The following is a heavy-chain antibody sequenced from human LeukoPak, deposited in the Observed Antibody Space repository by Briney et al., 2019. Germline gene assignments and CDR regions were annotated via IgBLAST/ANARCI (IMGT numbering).Heavy chain of an antibody. D-gene: IGHD2-15*01. CDR3: AIHCTGGSCSRSCYFDY. CDR1: GYTFSSYA. Sequence: ASVKVSCKASGYTFSSYAMHWVRQAPGQRLEWMGWINAGNGNTKYSQKFQDRVTITRDTSASTAYMELSSLRSEDTAVYYCAIHCTGGSCSRSCYFDYWGQGTLVTVSS. CDR2: INAGNGNT. J-gene: IGHJ4*03. V-gene: IGHV1-3*01.